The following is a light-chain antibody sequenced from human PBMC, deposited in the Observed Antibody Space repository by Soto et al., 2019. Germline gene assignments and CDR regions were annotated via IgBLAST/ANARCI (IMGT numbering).Light chain of an antibody. CDR3: QQYGSSPIT. V-gene: IGKV3-20*01. CDR2: GAS. CDR1: QSVTNNY. J-gene: IGKJ5*01. Sequence: TVLALSPGTVSLSPEERATLSCSASQSVTNNYLAWFQQKPGQAPRLLMYGASSRATGIPDRFSGSGSGTDFTLTISRLEPEDFAVYYCQQYGSSPITFSQGTRLEIK.